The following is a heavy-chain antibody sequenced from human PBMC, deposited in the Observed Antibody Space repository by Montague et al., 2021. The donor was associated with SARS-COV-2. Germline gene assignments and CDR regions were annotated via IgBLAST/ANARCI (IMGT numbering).Heavy chain of an antibody. Sequence: CAISGDSVSSNIATWNWIRQSPSRGLEWLGRTYYRSKWYNDYAVSVKSRVTINPDTSNNRISVQLNSVTPEDTAVYYCSRAYCGGDCYFYWYFDLWGRGTLVTVSS. V-gene: IGHV6-1*01. CDR1: GDSVSSNIAT. CDR3: SRAYCGGDCYFYWYFDL. D-gene: IGHD2-21*02. J-gene: IGHJ2*01. CDR2: TYYRSKWYN.